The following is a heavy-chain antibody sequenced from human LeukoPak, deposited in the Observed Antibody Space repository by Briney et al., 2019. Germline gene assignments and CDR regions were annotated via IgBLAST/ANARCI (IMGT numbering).Heavy chain of an antibody. CDR1: GFTFINYN. J-gene: IGHJ6*04. D-gene: IGHD1-26*01. CDR3: VRAREMDV. Sequence: GGSQRLSCAGSGFTFINYNMNWVRQAPGRGPEWVSFSSPAGSDIYYADSVRGRFTISRDDARNSLFLQMNSLRAEDTAVYYCVRAREMDVWGKGTTVTVTS. V-gene: IGHV3-21*05. CDR2: SSPAGSDI.